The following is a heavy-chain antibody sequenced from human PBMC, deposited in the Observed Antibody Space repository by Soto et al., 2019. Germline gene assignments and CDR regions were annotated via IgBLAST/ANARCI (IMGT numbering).Heavy chain of an antibody. Sequence: EVRLVETGGGLIQPGGSLRLSCAVSGFTVGYNYMYWVRQPPGKGLEWVSLIYSTGDTRYADSVAGRFTVSRDSSKNTLYLQMNNLRDEDTAVYYCARKTDSGGNGGFWGQGTLVTVSS. CDR3: ARKTDSGGNGGF. D-gene: IGHD2-15*01. J-gene: IGHJ4*02. CDR2: IYSTGDT. V-gene: IGHV3-53*02. CDR1: GFTVGYNY.